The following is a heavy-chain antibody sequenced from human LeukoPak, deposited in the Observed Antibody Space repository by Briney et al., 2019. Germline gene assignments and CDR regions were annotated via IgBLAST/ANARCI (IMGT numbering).Heavy chain of an antibody. Sequence: PSETLSLTCAVYGGSFSGYYWSWIRQPPGKGLEWIGEINHSGSTNYNPSLKSRVTISVDTSKNQFSLKLSSVTPADTAVYYCARGDRVRYCSSTSCYRTYNWFDPWGQGTLVTVSS. J-gene: IGHJ5*02. CDR2: INHSGST. CDR3: ARGDRVRYCSSTSCYRTYNWFDP. D-gene: IGHD2-2*02. CDR1: GGSFSGYY. V-gene: IGHV4-34*01.